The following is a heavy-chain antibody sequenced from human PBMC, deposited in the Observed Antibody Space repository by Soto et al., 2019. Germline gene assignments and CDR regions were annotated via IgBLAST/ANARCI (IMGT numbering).Heavy chain of an antibody. V-gene: IGHV1-69*01. J-gene: IGHJ6*02. D-gene: IGHD6-13*01. Sequence: QVQLEQSGGEVKKPGSSVKVSCKASGVTFSKFIMTWVRQAPGLGLEWVGGIIPIFGTANYAQKFQGRVTITADETTSTSCMEVSNLRSEDPAVYYCAKVRYSRPMAYDYGMDVWGQGHAVTVS. CDR1: GVTFSKFI. CDR2: IIPIFGTA. CDR3: AKVRYSRPMAYDYGMDV.